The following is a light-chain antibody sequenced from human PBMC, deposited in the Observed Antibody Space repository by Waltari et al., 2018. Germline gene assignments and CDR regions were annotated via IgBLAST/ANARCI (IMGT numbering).Light chain of an antibody. CDR3: HQHYTTPWT. J-gene: IGKJ1*01. CDR1: RSVLYTDNNKNY. CDR2: WAS. V-gene: IGKV4-1*01. Sequence: DIVMTQSPDSLAVSLGERATINCKSRRSVLYTDNNKNYLTWYQQKPGQPPQLLISWASTRESGVPDRFIGSGSGTDFTLTISSLQAEDVAVYYCHQHYTTPWTFGQGTQVEL.